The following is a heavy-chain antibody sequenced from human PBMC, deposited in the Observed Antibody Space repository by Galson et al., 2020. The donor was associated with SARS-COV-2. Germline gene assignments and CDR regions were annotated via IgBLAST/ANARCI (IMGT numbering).Heavy chain of an antibody. Sequence: GESLKISCAASGFTFSSYAMSWVRQAPGKGLEWVSAISGSGGSTYYADSVKGRFTISRDNSKNTLYLQMNSLRAEDTAVYYCAKDLQPYRGGAFDIWGQGTMVTVSS. J-gene: IGHJ3*02. CDR3: AKDLQPYRGGAFDI. CDR1: GFTFSSYA. D-gene: IGHD2-2*01. V-gene: IGHV3-23*01. CDR2: ISGSGGST.